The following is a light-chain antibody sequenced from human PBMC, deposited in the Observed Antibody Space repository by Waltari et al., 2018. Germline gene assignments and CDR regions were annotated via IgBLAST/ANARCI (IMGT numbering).Light chain of an antibody. V-gene: IGLV2-23*01. J-gene: IGLJ2*01. CDR3: CSYAGSSTYLV. CDR1: SSDVGRYNL. Sequence: QSALTQPASVSGSPGQSITISCTGTSSDVGRYNLVSWYQQHPGQAPKLMIYEGSKRPSGVSNRFSGSKSGNTASLTISGLQAEEEADYYCCSYAGSSTYLVFGGGTKLTVL. CDR2: EGS.